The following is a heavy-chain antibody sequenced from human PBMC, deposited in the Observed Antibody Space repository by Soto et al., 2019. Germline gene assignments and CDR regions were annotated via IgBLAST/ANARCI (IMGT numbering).Heavy chain of an antibody. CDR2: IWYDGSNQ. CDR1: GFTFSSFA. J-gene: IGHJ5*02. D-gene: IGHD2-15*01. CDR3: AKAGAYCSVGSCYGHNCLDP. Sequence: QVQLVESGGGVVQPGRSLRLSCAASGFTFSSFAMHWVGQAPGKGLEWVAVIWYDGSNQEYADSVKGRFTISRDNSKNTLYLQMNSLRDEDTAVYHCAKAGAYCSVGSCYGHNCLDPWGQGTLVTVSS. V-gene: IGHV3-33*06.